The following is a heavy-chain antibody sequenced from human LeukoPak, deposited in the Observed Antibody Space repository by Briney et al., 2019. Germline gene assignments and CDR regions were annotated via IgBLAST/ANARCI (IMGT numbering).Heavy chain of an antibody. Sequence: GGSLRLSCAASGFTFSSYSMNWVRQAPGKGLEWVSSISSSSSYIYYADSVKGRFTISRDNSKNTLYLQMNSLRAEDTAVYYCARARGYSYGNWFDPWGQGTLVTVSS. J-gene: IGHJ5*02. D-gene: IGHD5-18*01. CDR2: ISSSSSYI. CDR1: GFTFSSYS. CDR3: ARARGYSYGNWFDP. V-gene: IGHV3-21*01.